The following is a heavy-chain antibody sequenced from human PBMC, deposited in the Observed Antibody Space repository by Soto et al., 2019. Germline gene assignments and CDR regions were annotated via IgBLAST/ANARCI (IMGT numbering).Heavy chain of an antibody. V-gene: IGHV3-21*01. J-gene: IGHJ4*02. CDR2: ISSSSSYI. CDR1: GFTFSSYS. CDR3: ARGLIKYYYDSSGYYYPLPFDY. Sequence: PGGSLRLSCAASGFTFSSYSMNWVRQAPGKGLEWVSSISSSSSYIYYADSVKGRFTISRDNAKNSLYLQMNSLRAEDTAVYYCARGLIKYYYDSSGYYYPLPFDYWGQGTLVTVSS. D-gene: IGHD3-22*01.